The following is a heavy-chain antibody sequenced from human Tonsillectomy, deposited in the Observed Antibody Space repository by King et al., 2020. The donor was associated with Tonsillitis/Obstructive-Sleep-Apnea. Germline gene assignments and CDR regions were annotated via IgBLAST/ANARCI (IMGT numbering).Heavy chain of an antibody. D-gene: IGHD4/OR15-4a*01. CDR2: INSDGSST. CDR3: AREGATLHWYFDL. CDR1: GFTFSSYW. J-gene: IGHJ2*01. Sequence: VQLVESGGGLVQPGGSLRLSCAASGFTFSSYWMHWVRHAPGKGLVWVSRINSDGSSTSYADSVKGRFTISSANAKNTRYLQMNSLRAEDTAVYYCAREGATLHWYFDLWGRGTLVTVSS. V-gene: IGHV3-74*01.